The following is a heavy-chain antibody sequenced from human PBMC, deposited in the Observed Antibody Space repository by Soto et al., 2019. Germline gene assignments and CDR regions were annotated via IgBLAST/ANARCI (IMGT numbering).Heavy chain of an antibody. J-gene: IGHJ4*02. CDR1: GGSISSTSFY. V-gene: IGHV4-39*01. D-gene: IGHD2-2*02. Sequence: SETLSLTCTVSGGSISSTSFYWGWFRQPPGKGLEWIGSIYFSGTTYYNPSLKSRLTVSVATSRNQFSLRLTSVTAADTAVYFCARTRRYTYASRAPFDSWGQGTLVTVSS. CDR3: ARTRRYTYASRAPFDS. CDR2: IYFSGTT.